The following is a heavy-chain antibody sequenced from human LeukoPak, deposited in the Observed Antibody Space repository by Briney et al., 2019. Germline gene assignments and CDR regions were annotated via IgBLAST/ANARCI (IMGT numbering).Heavy chain of an antibody. Sequence: SETLSLTCAVYGGSFSGYYWSWIRQPPGKGLEWIGEINHSGSTNYNPSLKSRVTISVDTSKNQFSLKLSSVTAADTAVYYCARDRIVGTNYLGYGLDVWGRGTTVTVSS. D-gene: IGHD1-26*01. CDR3: ARDRIVGTNYLGYGLDV. CDR1: GGSFSGYY. J-gene: IGHJ6*02. CDR2: INHSGST. V-gene: IGHV4-34*01.